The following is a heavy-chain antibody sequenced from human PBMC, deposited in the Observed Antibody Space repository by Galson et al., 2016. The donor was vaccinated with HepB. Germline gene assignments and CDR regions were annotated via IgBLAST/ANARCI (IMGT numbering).Heavy chain of an antibody. Sequence: SLRLSCAASGFGLFNFWMNWVRQTPGGGLEWVANIKQDGSEKHYVDSVKGRFTISRDNAKNLLYLQMNSLRADDTAGYFCARWDYTSGPLDSWGRGTLVTVSS. CDR1: GFGLFNFW. V-gene: IGHV3-7*01. CDR2: IKQDGSEK. D-gene: IGHD6-19*01. J-gene: IGHJ4*02. CDR3: ARWDYTSGPLDS.